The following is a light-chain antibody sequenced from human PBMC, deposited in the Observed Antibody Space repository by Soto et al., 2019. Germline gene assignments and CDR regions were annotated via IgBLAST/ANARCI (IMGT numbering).Light chain of an antibody. Sequence: EIVLTQSPGTLSLSPGERATLSCRARQSVSSSYLAWYQQRPGQAPRLLIYGASIRATGIPDRFSGSGSGTDFTLTISRLEPEDFAVYFCQQHGSSPWTFGQGTMVDIK. V-gene: IGKV3-20*01. CDR2: GAS. CDR1: QSVSSSY. J-gene: IGKJ1*01. CDR3: QQHGSSPWT.